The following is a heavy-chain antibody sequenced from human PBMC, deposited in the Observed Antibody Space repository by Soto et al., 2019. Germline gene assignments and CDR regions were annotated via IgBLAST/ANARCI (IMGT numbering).Heavy chain of an antibody. D-gene: IGHD6-6*01. J-gene: IGHJ4*02. CDR3: AKDVDQYSSSDY. Sequence: GGSLRLSCAASGFTFSSYAMSWVRQAPGKGLEWVSAISGSGGSTYYADSVKGRFTISGDNSKNTLYLQMNSLRAEDTAVYYCAKDVDQYSSSDYWGQGTLVTVSS. V-gene: IGHV3-23*01. CDR1: GFTFSSYA. CDR2: ISGSGGST.